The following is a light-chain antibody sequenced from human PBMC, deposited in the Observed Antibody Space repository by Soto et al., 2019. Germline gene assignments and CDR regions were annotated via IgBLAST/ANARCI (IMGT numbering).Light chain of an antibody. V-gene: IGLV4-60*03. CDR1: SEHSSYI. J-gene: IGLJ3*02. CDR2: LEGSGNY. CDR3: ETWDSNSNWV. Sequence: QSVLTQSSSASASLGSSVKLTCTLSSEHSSYIIAWHLQQPGKAPRYLMKLEGSGNYNKGSGVPDRFSGSSSGADRYLTISNLQSEDEADYYCETWDSNSNWVFGGGTKLTVL.